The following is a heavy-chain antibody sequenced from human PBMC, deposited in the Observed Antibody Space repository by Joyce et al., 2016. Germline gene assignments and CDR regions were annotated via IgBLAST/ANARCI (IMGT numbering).Heavy chain of an antibody. CDR2: ISAGGADT. V-gene: IGHV3-23*01. Sequence: EVQLLESGGGLVQPGESLRLSCAASGFTFSGSSMSWVRQATGKGLEWVSSISAGGADTFYTDSVKGRFTISRDNSRNTLYLQMYSLRAEDTAVYYCARGGRLNAFDIWGQGTMVTVSP. CDR1: GFTFSGSS. J-gene: IGHJ3*02. CDR3: ARGGRLNAFDI.